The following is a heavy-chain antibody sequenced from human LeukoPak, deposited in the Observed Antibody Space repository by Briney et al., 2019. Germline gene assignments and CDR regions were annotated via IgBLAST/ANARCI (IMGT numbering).Heavy chain of an antibody. J-gene: IGHJ5*02. CDR3: ASRGYSYGYRGYWFDP. V-gene: IGHV1-24*01. CDR2: FDPEDGET. Sequence: ASVKVSCKVSGYTLTELSMHWERQAPGKGLEWMGGFDPEDGETIYAQKFQGRVTMTEDTSTDTAYMELSSLRSEDTAVYYCASRGYSYGYRGYWFDPWGQGTLVTVSS. D-gene: IGHD5-18*01. CDR1: GYTLTELS.